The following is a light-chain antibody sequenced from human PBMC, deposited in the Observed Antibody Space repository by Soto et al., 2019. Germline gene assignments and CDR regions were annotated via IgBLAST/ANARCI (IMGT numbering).Light chain of an antibody. CDR2: EVS. J-gene: IGLJ2*01. CDR3: ASYTSSSTSVI. Sequence: QSVLTQPASMSGSPGQSITIPCTGTSSDVGGYKYVSWYQQHPDKAPKLIIFEVSNRPSGISSRFSGSKSGNTASLTISGLQAEDEADYYCASYTSSSTSVIFGRGTKLTVL. CDR1: SSDVGGYKY. V-gene: IGLV2-14*01.